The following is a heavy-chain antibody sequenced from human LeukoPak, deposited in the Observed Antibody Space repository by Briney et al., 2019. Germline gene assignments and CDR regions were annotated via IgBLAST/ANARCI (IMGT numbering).Heavy chain of an antibody. CDR2: ISHSGST. CDR1: GYSISSGYY. CDR3: ARVGGYGYGNYYFNY. V-gene: IGHV4-38-2*01. Sequence: SETLSLTCAVSGYSISSGYYWGWIRQSPGKGLDWIRSISHSGSTYYNPSLRSRVTISIDTSKNQFSLRLSSVTATDTAVYYCARVGGYGYGNYYFNYWGQGTLVTVSS. J-gene: IGHJ4*02. D-gene: IGHD5-18*01.